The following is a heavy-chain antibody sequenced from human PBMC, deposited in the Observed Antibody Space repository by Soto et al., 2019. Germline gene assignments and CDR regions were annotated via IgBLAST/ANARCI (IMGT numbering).Heavy chain of an antibody. Sequence: SETLSLTCAVYGGSFSGYYWSWIRQPPGKGLEWIGEINHSGSTNYNPSLKSRVTISVDTSKNQFSLKLSSVTAADTAVYYCASRAEYDFWSGYYTGIYFDYWGQGTLVTVSS. CDR3: ASRAEYDFWSGYYTGIYFDY. CDR1: GGSFSGYY. V-gene: IGHV4-34*01. CDR2: INHSGST. J-gene: IGHJ4*02. D-gene: IGHD3-3*01.